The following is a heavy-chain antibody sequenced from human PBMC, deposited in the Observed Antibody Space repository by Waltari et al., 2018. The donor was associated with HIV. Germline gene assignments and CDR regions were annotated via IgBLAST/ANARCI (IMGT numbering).Heavy chain of an antibody. Sequence: VQLVQSGAEMRKPGASVKVSCRASGYTFSAYTISWVRQAPGQGLEWMGWSSGYNGNTNYAQKFQCRVNMTTDTSTSTAHMELRSLRSDDTAVYYCARGVSIVRGVMIRGHMDVWGQGTTVTVSS. V-gene: IGHV1-18*01. CDR3: ARGVSIVRGVMIRGHMDV. CDR2: SSGYNGNT. J-gene: IGHJ6*02. D-gene: IGHD3-10*01. CDR1: GYTFSAYT.